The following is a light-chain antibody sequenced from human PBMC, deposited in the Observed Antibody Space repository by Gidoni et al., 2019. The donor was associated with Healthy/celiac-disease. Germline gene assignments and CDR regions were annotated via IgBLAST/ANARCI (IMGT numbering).Light chain of an antibody. J-gene: IGLJ7*01. CDR2: STN. V-gene: IGLV1-44*01. Sequence: QSVLTQPPSASGTPGQRVTISCSGSSSHIGSNTVNWYQQLPGTAPKPLIYSTNQRPSGVPDRFSGSKSGTSASLAISGLQSEDEADYYCAAWDDSLNGPVFGGGTQLTVL. CDR3: AAWDDSLNGPV. CDR1: SSHIGSNT.